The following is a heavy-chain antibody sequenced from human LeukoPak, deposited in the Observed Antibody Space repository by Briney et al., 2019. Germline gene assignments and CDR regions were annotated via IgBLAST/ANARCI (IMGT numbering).Heavy chain of an antibody. CDR1: GFTFSSYA. V-gene: IGHV3-21*01. D-gene: IGHD1-26*01. Sequence: GGSLRLSCAASGFTFSSYAMSWVRQAPGKGLEWVSSISSSSSYIYYADSVKGRLTISRDNAKNSLYLQMNSLRAEDTAVYYCARESYAFDIWGQGTMVTVSS. CDR2: ISSSSSYI. J-gene: IGHJ3*02. CDR3: ARESYAFDI.